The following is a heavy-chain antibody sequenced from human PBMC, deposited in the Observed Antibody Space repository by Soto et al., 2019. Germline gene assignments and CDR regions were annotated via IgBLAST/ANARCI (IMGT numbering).Heavy chain of an antibody. CDR1: GYTFTNYG. CDR2: INAGNGDT. D-gene: IGHD5-18*01. Sequence: ASVKVSCKTSGYTFTNYGISWVRQAPGQSLEWMGWINAGNGDTKYSQKFQGRVTITRDTSANTAYMKLSSLTSEGTADYYCARDRGYTYGYWGWFDPWGQGTLVTVSS. CDR3: ARDRGYTYGYWGWFDP. V-gene: IGHV1-3*01. J-gene: IGHJ5*02.